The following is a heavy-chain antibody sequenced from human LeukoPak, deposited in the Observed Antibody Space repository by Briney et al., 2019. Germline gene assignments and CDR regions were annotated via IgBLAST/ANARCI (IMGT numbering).Heavy chain of an antibody. Sequence: GGSPRLSCVASGLNFDDSAMHWVRQAPGKGLEWVSLISADGGSTFSADSVKGRFSISRDNSKNSLYLQMNSLRSEDTAMYYCAKESGKFDYWGQGTLVAVSS. CDR3: AKESGKFDY. V-gene: IGHV3-43*02. CDR1: GLNFDDSA. CDR2: ISADGGST. J-gene: IGHJ4*02.